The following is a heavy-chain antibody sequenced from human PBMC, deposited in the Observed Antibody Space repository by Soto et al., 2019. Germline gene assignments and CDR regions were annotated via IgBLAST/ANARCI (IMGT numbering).Heavy chain of an antibody. J-gene: IGHJ5*02. CDR3: AHIPNYYQYDWFDP. D-gene: IGHD3-16*01. CDR1: GFSLTTRGVG. Sequence: QITLKESGPTLVKPTQTLTLTCTFSGFSLTTRGVGVGWIRQPPGKALECLALIYWDDDKRYSTSLQSRLSFTKDTSKIQVVLTMTNVDPVDTATYYCAHIPNYYQYDWFDPWGQGTLVSVSS. CDR2: IYWDDDK. V-gene: IGHV2-5*02.